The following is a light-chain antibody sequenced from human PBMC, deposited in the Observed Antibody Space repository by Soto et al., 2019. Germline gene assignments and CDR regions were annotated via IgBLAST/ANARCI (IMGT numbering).Light chain of an antibody. CDR2: EVS. CDR1: SGDIGSYRY. V-gene: IGLV2-8*01. CDR3: NSYHGTIKV. Sequence: QSVLTQPPSASGSPGQSVTISCTGTSGDIGSYRYVSWYQQHPGKAPKLIIYEVSERPSGVPDRFSGSKSGNTASLTVSGLQAEDEADYYCNSYHGTIKVFGNGTKVTVL. J-gene: IGLJ1*01.